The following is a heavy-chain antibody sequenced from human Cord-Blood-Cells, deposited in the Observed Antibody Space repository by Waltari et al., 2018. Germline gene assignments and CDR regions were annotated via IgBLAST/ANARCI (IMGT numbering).Heavy chain of an antibody. Sequence: QVQLVQSGAAVKKPGASVKVSCKVSGDTLTELSMHRVRQAPGKGLEWMGGFDPEDGETIYAQKFQGRVTMTEDTSTDTAYMELSSLRSEDTAVYYCATDRMGYDSSGYYYWGQGTLVTVSS. J-gene: IGHJ4*02. CDR1: GDTLTELS. CDR3: ATDRMGYDSSGYYY. CDR2: FDPEDGET. D-gene: IGHD3-22*01. V-gene: IGHV1-24*01.